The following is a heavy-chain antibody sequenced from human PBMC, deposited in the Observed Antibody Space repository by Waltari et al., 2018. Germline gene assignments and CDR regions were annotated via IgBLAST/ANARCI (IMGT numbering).Heavy chain of an antibody. V-gene: IGHV4-34*01. CDR2: INHSGST. CDR3: ARYRNMVRGDNDAFDI. CDR1: GGSFSGYY. D-gene: IGHD3-10*01. Sequence: QVQLQQWGAGLLKPSETLSLTCAVYGGSFSGYYWSWIRQPPGKGLEWIGEINHSGSTNYNPSRKSRVTISVDTSKNQFSLKLSSVTAADTAVYYCARYRNMVRGDNDAFDIWGQGTMVTVSS. J-gene: IGHJ3*02.